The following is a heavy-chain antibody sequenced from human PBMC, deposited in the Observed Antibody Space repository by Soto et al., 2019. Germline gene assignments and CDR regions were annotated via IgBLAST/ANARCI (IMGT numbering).Heavy chain of an antibody. CDR3: ARDRRVQGSSSLDY. V-gene: IGHV4-59*01. D-gene: IGHD6-6*01. CDR1: GGSISSYY. J-gene: IGHJ4*02. Sequence: SETLSLTCTVSGGSISSYYWSWIRQPPGKGLEWIGYIYYSGSTNYNPSLKSRVTISVDTSKNQFSLKLSSVTAADTAVYYCARDRRVQGSSSLDYWGQGTLVTVSS. CDR2: IYYSGST.